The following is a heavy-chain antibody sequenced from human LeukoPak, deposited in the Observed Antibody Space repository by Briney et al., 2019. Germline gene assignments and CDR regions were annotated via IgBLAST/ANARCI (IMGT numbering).Heavy chain of an antibody. CDR3: TRTESGTYKGGFDY. CDR2: IRYDGSNR. V-gene: IGHV3-30*02. J-gene: IGHJ4*02. D-gene: IGHD1-26*01. CDR1: GFTFSSYG. Sequence: PGGSLRLSCAASGFTFSSYGMHWVRQAPGKGLEWVAFIRYDGSNRYYADSVKGRFTISRDDSKSIAYLQMNSLKSEDTALYYCTRTESGTYKGGFDYWGQGTLVTVSS.